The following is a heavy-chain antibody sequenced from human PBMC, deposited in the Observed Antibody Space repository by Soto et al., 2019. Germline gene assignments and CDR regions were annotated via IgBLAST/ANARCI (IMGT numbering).Heavy chain of an antibody. D-gene: IGHD3-3*01. CDR1: GYTFTSYD. CDR2: MNPNSGNT. CDR3: ARASYYDFWSGYYWFDP. Sequence: ASVKVSCKASGYTFTSYDINWVRQATGQGLEWMGWMNPNSGNTGYAQKFQGKVTMTRNTSISTAYMELSSLRSEDTAVYYCARASYYDFWSGYYWFDPWGQGTLVTVSS. J-gene: IGHJ5*02. V-gene: IGHV1-8*01.